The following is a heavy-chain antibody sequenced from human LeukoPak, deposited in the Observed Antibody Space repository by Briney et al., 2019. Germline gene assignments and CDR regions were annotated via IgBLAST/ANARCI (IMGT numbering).Heavy chain of an antibody. CDR1: GFTFSSYA. CDR3: ARGEGTAMDLY. CDR2: ISYDGSNK. V-gene: IGHV3-30-3*01. J-gene: IGHJ4*02. Sequence: GSLRLSCAASGFTFSSYAMHWVRQAPGKGLEWVAVISYDGSNKYYADSVKGRFTISRDNSKNTLYLQMNSLRAEDTAVYYCARGEGTAMDLYWGQGTLVTVSS. D-gene: IGHD5-18*01.